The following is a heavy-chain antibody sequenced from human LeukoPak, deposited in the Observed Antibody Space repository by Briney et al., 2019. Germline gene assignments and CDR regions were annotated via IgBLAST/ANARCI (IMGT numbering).Heavy chain of an antibody. CDR3: AKRGVVIRVILVGFYKEAYYFDS. D-gene: IGHD3-22*01. CDR2: ISGSAGGT. J-gene: IGHJ4*02. CDR1: GITLSNYG. V-gene: IGHV3-23*01. Sequence: GESLRLSCAVSGITLSNYGMSWVRQAPGKGLEWVAGISGSAGGTYYADSVKGRFTISRDNAKNTLYLQLNNLRAEDTAVYFCAKRGVVIRVILVGFYKEAYYFDSWGQGALVTVSS.